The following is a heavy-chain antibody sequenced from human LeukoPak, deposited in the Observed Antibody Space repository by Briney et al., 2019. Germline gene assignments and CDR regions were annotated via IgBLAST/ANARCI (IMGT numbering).Heavy chain of an antibody. Sequence: GGSLRLSCGSTVFNFTAYWMHWVRQDPRQGLLWVARINSDGTTTNYADSVKGRFTISRDNAKNTLFLQMNSLRAEDTAVYFCAVSNGGYGPWGQGALVTVSS. CDR3: AVSNGGYGP. CDR2: INSDGTTT. CDR1: VFNFTAYW. J-gene: IGHJ5*02. V-gene: IGHV3-74*01. D-gene: IGHD5-12*01.